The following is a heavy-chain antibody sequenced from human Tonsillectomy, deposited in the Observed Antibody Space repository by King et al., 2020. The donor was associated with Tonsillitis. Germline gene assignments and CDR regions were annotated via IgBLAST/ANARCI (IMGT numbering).Heavy chain of an antibody. V-gene: IGHV3-21*01. CDR1: GFTFSSYS. Sequence: VQLVESGGGLVKPGGSLRLSCAASGFTFSSYSMNWVRQAPGKGLEWVSSISSSSNYIYYAESLKGRFTISRDNAKNSLFLQMNCLRAEDTAVYYCATDAYCSSTSCLKGMDVWGQGTTVTVSS. D-gene: IGHD2-2*01. J-gene: IGHJ6*02. CDR3: ATDAYCSSTSCLKGMDV. CDR2: ISSSSNYI.